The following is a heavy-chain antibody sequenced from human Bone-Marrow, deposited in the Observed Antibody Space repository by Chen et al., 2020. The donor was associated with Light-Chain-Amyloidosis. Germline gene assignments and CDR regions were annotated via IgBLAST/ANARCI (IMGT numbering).Heavy chain of an antibody. D-gene: IGHD2-2*01. J-gene: IGHJ4*02. CDR1: GFTFSNYA. CDR3: AKDRCTSISCSDFDY. Sequence: DVHLVESGGGLVQPGGSLRLSCAGSGFTFSNYAMTWVRQAPGKGLEWVSVDRGGDGPTYYADSVRGRFTIYRDNSKNTLYLQMNSLRAEDTAVYYCAKDRCTSISCSDFDYWGQGTLVTVSS. V-gene: IGHV3-23*04. CDR2: DRGGDGPT.